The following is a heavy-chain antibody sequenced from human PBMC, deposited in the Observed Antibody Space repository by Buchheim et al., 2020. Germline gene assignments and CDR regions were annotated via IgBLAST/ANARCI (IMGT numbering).Heavy chain of an antibody. CDR1: GFTFSSYG. Sequence: QVQLVESGGGVVQPGRSLRLSCAASGFTFSSYGMHWVRQAPGKGLEWVAVISSDGSNKYYADSVKGRFTISRDNSKNTLYLQMNSLRAEDTAVYYCAKDRSGASSGRLTLFDYWGQGTL. CDR2: ISSDGSNK. V-gene: IGHV3-30*18. CDR3: AKDRSGASSGRLTLFDY. J-gene: IGHJ4*02. D-gene: IGHD3-22*01.